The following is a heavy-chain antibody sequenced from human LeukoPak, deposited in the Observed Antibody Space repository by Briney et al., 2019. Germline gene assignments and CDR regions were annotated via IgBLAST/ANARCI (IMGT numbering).Heavy chain of an antibody. Sequence: GGSLRLSCAASGFTFSTYDMSWVRQAPGKGLEWVSFISHSGIIANYADSVKGRFTISRDNSKNTLYLRMNSLRAEGTAVYYCAREGGSGWYSGWFDPWGQGTLVTVSS. CDR2: ISHSGIIA. CDR1: GFTFSTYD. V-gene: IGHV3-23*01. J-gene: IGHJ5*02. D-gene: IGHD6-19*01. CDR3: AREGGSGWYSGWFDP.